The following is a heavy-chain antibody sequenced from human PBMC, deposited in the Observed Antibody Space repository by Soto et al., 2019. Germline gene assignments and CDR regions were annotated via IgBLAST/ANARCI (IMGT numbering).Heavy chain of an antibody. D-gene: IGHD2-15*01. Sequence: ASVKVSCKASGYTLTSYYMHWVRQAPGQGLEWMGIINPSGGSTSYAQKFQGRVTMTRDASTSTVYMELSSLRSEDTAVYYCARDQGYCSGGSCPGVYYYYGMDVWGQGTTVTVSS. J-gene: IGHJ6*02. CDR1: GYTLTSYY. V-gene: IGHV1-46*01. CDR2: INPSGGST. CDR3: ARDQGYCSGGSCPGVYYYYGMDV.